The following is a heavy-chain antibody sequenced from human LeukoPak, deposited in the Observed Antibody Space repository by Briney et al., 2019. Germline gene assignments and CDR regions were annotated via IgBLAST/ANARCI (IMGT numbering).Heavy chain of an antibody. Sequence: AGGSLRLSCAASGFTFSSYAMSWVRQAPGKGLEWVSAISGSGGSTYCADSVKGRFTISRDNSKNTLYLQMNSLRAEDTAVYYCAKDRAPLVGAFDIWGQGTMVTVSS. CDR1: GFTFSSYA. J-gene: IGHJ3*02. V-gene: IGHV3-23*01. CDR2: ISGSGGST. CDR3: AKDRAPLVGAFDI. D-gene: IGHD6-13*01.